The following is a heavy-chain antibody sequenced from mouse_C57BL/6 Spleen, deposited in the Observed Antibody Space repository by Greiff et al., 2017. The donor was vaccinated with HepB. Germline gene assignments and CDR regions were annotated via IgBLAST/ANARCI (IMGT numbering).Heavy chain of an antibody. CDR3: ARYYYDYDGGFFDY. CDR1: GYAFSSYW. CDR2: IYPGDGDT. J-gene: IGHJ2*01. Sequence: VQLQQSGAELVKPGASVKISCKASGYAFSSYWMNWVKQRPGKGLEWIGQIYPGDGDTNYNGKVKGKATLTADKSTSTAYMQLSSLTSEDSAVDFCARYYYDYDGGFFDYWGQGTTLTVSS. V-gene: IGHV1-80*01. D-gene: IGHD2-4*01.